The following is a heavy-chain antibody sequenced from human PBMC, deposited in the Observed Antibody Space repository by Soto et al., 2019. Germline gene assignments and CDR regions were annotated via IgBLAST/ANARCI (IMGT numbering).Heavy chain of an antibody. J-gene: IGHJ6*02. D-gene: IGHD1-7*01. V-gene: IGHV4-34*02. CDR3: ARYEYGNSLYGVDV. CDR1: GESFSGYY. CDR2: VDHRGST. Sequence: QVHLQQRGAGLLKPSETLSLNCVVSGESFSGYYWSWIRQTPGMGLEWIGEVDHRGSTTYNPSLKNRASISIDSSKNLFSLELTSVTAADTALYFCARYEYGNSLYGVDVWSQGTRVTVSS.